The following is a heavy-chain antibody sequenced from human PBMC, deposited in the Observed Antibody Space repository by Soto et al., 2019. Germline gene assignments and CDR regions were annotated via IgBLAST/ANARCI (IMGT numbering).Heavy chain of an antibody. CDR1: GFTFSSYG. D-gene: IGHD2-15*01. CDR2: ISYDGSNK. Sequence: QVQLVESGGGVVQPGRSLRLSCAASGFTFSSYGMHWVRQAPGKGLEWVAVISYDGSNKYYADSVKGRFTISRDNSKNTLYLQMNSLRAEDTAVYYCAAGLVVAATGGDYWGQVTLVTVAS. V-gene: IGHV3-30*03. J-gene: IGHJ4*02. CDR3: AAGLVVAATGGDY.